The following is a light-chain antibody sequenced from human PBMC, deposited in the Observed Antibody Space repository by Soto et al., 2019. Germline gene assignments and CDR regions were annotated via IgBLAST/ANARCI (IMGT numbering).Light chain of an antibody. CDR3: CSYAGSYVV. CDR1: SSDVGSYDL. J-gene: IGLJ2*01. CDR2: EVT. Sequence: QSVLTQPASVSGSPGQSITISCTGTSSDVGSYDLVSWYEQHPGKAPKLIIYEVTKRPSGVSHRFSGSKSGNTASLTISGLQAEDEADYHCCSYAGSYVVFGGGTQLTVL. V-gene: IGLV2-23*02.